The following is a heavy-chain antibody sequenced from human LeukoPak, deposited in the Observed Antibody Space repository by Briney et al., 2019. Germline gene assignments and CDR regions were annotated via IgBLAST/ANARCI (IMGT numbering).Heavy chain of an antibody. J-gene: IGHJ6*02. D-gene: IGHD6-13*01. V-gene: IGHV1-8*01. Sequence: ASVKVSCKASGYTFTSYDISWVRQAPGQGLEWVGWMNPNSGNTGYAQKFQGRVTMTRDTSTSTAYMELSSLRSEDTAVYYCARRVSSSWSYSYYGMDVWGQGTTVTVSS. CDR2: MNPNSGNT. CDR3: ARRVSSSWSYSYYGMDV. CDR1: GYTFTSYD.